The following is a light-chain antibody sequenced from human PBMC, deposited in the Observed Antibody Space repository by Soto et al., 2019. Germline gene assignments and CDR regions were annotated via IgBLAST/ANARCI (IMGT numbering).Light chain of an antibody. CDR1: QSLLHINGFIY. Sequence: VMTQSPLSLPVTPGEPASISCRSSQSLLHINGFIYLDWYLQKPGQSPQLLIYLGSNRASGVPDRFSGSGSGTDFTLKISRVEAEDVGVYYCMQALQTPWTFGQGTKVDNK. CDR2: LGS. V-gene: IGKV2-28*01. J-gene: IGKJ1*01. CDR3: MQALQTPWT.